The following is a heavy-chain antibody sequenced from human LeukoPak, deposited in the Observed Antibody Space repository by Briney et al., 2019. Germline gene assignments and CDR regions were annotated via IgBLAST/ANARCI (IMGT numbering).Heavy chain of an antibody. CDR1: GFTFSSYE. Sequence: PPGGSLRLSCAASGFTFSSYEMNWVRQAPGKGLEWVSCISSSGSTIYYADSVKGRFTISRDNAKNSLYLQMNSLRAEDTAVYYCARGYCSGGSCYSIDYWGQGTLVTVSS. CDR2: ISSSGSTI. J-gene: IGHJ4*02. CDR3: ARGYCSGGSCYSIDY. D-gene: IGHD2-15*01. V-gene: IGHV3-48*03.